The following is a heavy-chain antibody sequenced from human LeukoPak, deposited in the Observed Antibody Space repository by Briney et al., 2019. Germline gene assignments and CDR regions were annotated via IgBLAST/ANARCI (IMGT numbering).Heavy chain of an antibody. J-gene: IGHJ6*02. CDR3: ASTGGYGSGTYDYYYFGMDV. V-gene: IGHV3-48*03. D-gene: IGHD3-10*01. Sequence: GGSLRLSCAASGFTFSSYEMNWVRQAPGKGLEWVAYITSSGRIIYYADSVKGRFTISRDNTKNSLYLQMNSLRAEDTAVYYCASTGGYGSGTYDYYYFGMDVWGQGTTVTVSS. CDR1: GFTFSSYE. CDR2: ITSSGRII.